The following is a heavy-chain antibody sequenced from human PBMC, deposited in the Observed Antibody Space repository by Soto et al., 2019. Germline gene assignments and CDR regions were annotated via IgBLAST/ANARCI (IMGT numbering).Heavy chain of an antibody. D-gene: IGHD2-2*01. CDR1: GGSISSYY. CDR3: ARHAVGYCSSTSCYGSNWFDP. V-gene: IGHV4-59*01. J-gene: IGHJ5*02. Sequence: SETLSLTCTVSGGSISSYYWSWIRQPPGKGLEWIGYIYYSGSTNYNPSLKSRVTISVDTSKNQFSLKLGSVTAADTAVYYCARHAVGYCSSTSCYGSNWFDPWGQGTLVTVSS. CDR2: IYYSGST.